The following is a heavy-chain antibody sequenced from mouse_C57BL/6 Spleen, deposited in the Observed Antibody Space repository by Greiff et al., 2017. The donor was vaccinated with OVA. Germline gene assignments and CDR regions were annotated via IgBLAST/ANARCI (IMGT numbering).Heavy chain of an antibody. Sequence: QVQLQQPGAELVRPGSSVKLSCKASGYTFTSYWMDWVKQRPGQGLEWIGNIYPSDSETHYNQKFKDKATLTVDKSSSTAYMQLSSLTSEDSAVYYCARVDYDYDCLAYWGQGTLVTVSA. CDR3: ARVDYDYDCLAY. V-gene: IGHV1-61*01. D-gene: IGHD2-4*01. CDR2: IYPSDSET. CDR1: GYTFTSYW. J-gene: IGHJ3*01.